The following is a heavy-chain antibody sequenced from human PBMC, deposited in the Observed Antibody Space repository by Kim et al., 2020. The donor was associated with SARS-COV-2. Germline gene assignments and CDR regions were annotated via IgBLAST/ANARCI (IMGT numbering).Heavy chain of an antibody. J-gene: IGHJ4*02. CDR1: GFTFSSYG. Sequence: GGSLRLSCAASGFTFSSYGMHWVRQAPGKGLEWVAVIWYDGSNKYYADSVKGRFTISRDNSKNTLYLQMNSLRSEDTAVYYCARGGERPTYYFDYCGQGTLVTVSS. CDR2: IWYDGSNK. CDR3: ARGGERPTYYFDY. V-gene: IGHV3-33*01. D-gene: IGHD1-1*01.